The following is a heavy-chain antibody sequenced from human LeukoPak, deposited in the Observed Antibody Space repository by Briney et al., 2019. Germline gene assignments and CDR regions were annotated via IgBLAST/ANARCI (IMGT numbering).Heavy chain of an antibody. CDR1: GYSFINYW. D-gene: IGHD3-9*01. CDR2: IFPGDSNT. V-gene: IGHV5-51*01. Sequence: GESLKISCKGSGYSFINYWIVWVRQMPGKGLEWMGIIFPGDSNTKYSPSFQGQVTISADKSINTAYLQWSSLKASDTAIYYCARHVDGHTPLSPFDYWGQGTLIAVSS. J-gene: IGHJ4*02. CDR3: ARHVDGHTPLSPFDY.